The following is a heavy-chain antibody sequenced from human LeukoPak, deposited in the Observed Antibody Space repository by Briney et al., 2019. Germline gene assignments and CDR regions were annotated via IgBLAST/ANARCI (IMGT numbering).Heavy chain of an antibody. CDR2: MHPSNGDT. Sequence: ASAKVSCKASGYTFTNYDINWVRQATGQGLEWKGWMHPSNGDTGYVQKFQGRVTMTRNTSTTTAYMELSSLRSDDTAVYYCARRVRGVVIFSRAQGSFELWGQGTLVTVSS. CDR3: ARRVRGVVIFSRAQGSFEL. J-gene: IGHJ3*01. CDR1: GYTFTNYD. D-gene: IGHD3-10*01. V-gene: IGHV1-8*01.